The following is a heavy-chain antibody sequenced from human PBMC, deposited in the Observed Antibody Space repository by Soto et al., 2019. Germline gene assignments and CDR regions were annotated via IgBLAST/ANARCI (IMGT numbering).Heavy chain of an antibody. Sequence: SDTLSLTCTVSGDSISSTTYFRCWVRQPPGKGLEWIGSIYYSGSTYYNPSLKSRVTISVDTSKNHFSLKLSSVTAADTAVYYCARHLGEGYFDYWGQGTLVTVS. CDR2: IYYSGST. CDR3: ARHLGEGYFDY. CDR1: GDSISSTTYF. V-gene: IGHV4-39*01. J-gene: IGHJ4*02.